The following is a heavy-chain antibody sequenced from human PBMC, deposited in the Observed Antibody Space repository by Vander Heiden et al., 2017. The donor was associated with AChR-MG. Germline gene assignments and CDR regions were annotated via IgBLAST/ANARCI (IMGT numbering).Heavy chain of an antibody. CDR3: AGGAAVVRGLDC. D-gene: IGHD2-15*01. V-gene: IGHV3-30-3*01. CDR1: GLPFGSYS. CDR2: ISYGGSNK. Sequence: QVQAVASGGGLVLPGGAPGPPCAASGLPFGSYSMHWVRPAPGKGLEWVAVISYGGSNKNYADSVKGPFTISRDNSKNTLYLQMNSLGAEDTAVYYCAGGAAVVRGLDCWGQGTLVTVSS. J-gene: IGHJ4*02.